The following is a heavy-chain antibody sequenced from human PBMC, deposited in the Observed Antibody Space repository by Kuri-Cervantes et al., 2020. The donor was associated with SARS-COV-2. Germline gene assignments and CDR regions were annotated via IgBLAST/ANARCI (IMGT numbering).Heavy chain of an antibody. CDR3: AKNQGRITMIVVAVADV. CDR2: ISGSGGST. J-gene: IGHJ6*02. CDR1: GFTFSSYA. D-gene: IGHD3-22*01. Sequence: GESLKISCAASGFTFSSYAMSWVRQAPGKGLEWVSAISGSGGSTYCADSVKGRFTISRDNSKNTLYLQMNSLRAEDTAAYYCAKNQGRITMIVVAVADVWGQGTTVTVSS. V-gene: IGHV3-23*01.